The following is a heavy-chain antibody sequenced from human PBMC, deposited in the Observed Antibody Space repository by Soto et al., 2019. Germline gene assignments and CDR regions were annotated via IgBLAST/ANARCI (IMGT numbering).Heavy chain of an antibody. V-gene: IGHV6-1*01. CDR1: GDSVSSNSAA. J-gene: IGHJ6*02. CDR3: ARGPPSAESYGGYYYYYYGMDV. Sequence: PSQTLSLTCAISGDSVSSNSAAWNWIRQSPSRGLEWLGRTYYRSKWYNDYAVSVKRRITINPDTSKNQFSLQLNSVTPEDTAVYYCARGPPSAESYGGYYYYYYGMDVWGQGTTVTVSS. D-gene: IGHD5-18*01. CDR2: TYYRSKWYN.